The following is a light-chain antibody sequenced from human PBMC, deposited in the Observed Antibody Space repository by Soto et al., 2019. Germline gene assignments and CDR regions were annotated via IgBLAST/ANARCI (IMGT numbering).Light chain of an antibody. CDR3: QSYDSSLSGSTV. CDR1: SSNIGAGYD. J-gene: IGLJ2*01. Sequence: QSVLTQPPSVSGAPGQRVTISCTGSSSNIGAGYDVHWYQQLPGTAPKLLISGNSNRPSGVPDRFSGSKSGTSASLAITGLQVEDEADYYCQSYDSSLSGSTVFGGGTKLTVL. CDR2: GNS. V-gene: IGLV1-40*01.